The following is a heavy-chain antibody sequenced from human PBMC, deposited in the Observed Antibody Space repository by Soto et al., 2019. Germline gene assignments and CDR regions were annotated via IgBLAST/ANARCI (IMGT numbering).Heavy chain of an antibody. V-gene: IGHV1-69*01. D-gene: IGHD3-3*01. CDR3: ARALGMDNRYYYYGMDV. Sequence: QVQLVQSGAEVKKPGSSVKVSCKASGGTFSSYAISWVRQAPGQGLEWMGEIIPIFGIANYAQKFQGRVTITADESTSTAYMELSSLRSEDTAVYYCARALGMDNRYYYYGMDVWGQGTTVTVSS. CDR2: IIPIFGIA. J-gene: IGHJ6*02. CDR1: GGTFSSYA.